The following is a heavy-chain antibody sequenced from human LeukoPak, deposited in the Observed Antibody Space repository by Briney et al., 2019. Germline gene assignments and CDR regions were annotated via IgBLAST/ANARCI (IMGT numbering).Heavy chain of an antibody. CDR3: ARGSSSGWYVDY. D-gene: IGHD6-19*01. J-gene: IGHJ4*02. V-gene: IGHV3-74*01. CDR2: INRDGSIT. Sequence: GSLRLSCAASGFTFSNYWMHWVRQAPGKGLVWASRINRDGSITSHADSVKGRFTISRDNAKNTLYLQMNSRRSDDTAVYYCARGSSSGWYVDYWGQGTLVTVSS. CDR1: GFTFSNYW.